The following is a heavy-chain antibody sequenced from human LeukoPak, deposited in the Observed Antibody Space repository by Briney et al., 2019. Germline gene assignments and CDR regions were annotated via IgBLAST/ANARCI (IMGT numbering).Heavy chain of an antibody. CDR1: GFTFINSW. CDR2: IKPDGSEK. V-gene: IGHV3-7*01. Sequence: PGGSLRLSCAASGFTFINSWMIRVRQAPGKGLEWVAGIKPDGSEKYYVDSVKGRFTVSRDNAKSSLYLQMNSLRAEDTAVYYCARNFRWLQLDFWGRGTLLTVSS. CDR3: ARNFRWLQLDF. D-gene: IGHD5-24*01. J-gene: IGHJ4*02.